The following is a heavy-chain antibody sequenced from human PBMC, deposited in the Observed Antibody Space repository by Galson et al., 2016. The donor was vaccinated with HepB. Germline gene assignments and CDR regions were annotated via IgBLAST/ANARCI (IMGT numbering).Heavy chain of an antibody. V-gene: IGHV3-23*01. J-gene: IGHJ4*02. Sequence: SLRLSCAASGFTFSRHSMSWVRQAPGKGLEWVSGIGVDGGPTFYAESVKGRFIISKDMSKNTLSLQMDSLRAEDTAIYYCARDRGYFGSAFDYWDLGILVTVSS. CDR2: IGVDGGPT. D-gene: IGHD2/OR15-2a*01. CDR3: ARDRGYFGSAFDY. CDR1: GFTFSRHS.